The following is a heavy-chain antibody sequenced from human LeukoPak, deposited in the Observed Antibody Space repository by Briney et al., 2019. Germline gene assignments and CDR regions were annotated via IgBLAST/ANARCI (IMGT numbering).Heavy chain of an antibody. CDR3: ARDRNIVVVKTLYYFDY. CDR1: GYTFTSYY. J-gene: IGHJ4*02. CDR2: INPSGGST. D-gene: IGHD2-21*01. V-gene: IGHV1-46*01. Sequence: GASVKVSCKASGYTFTSYYMHWVRQAPGQGLEWMGIINPSGGSTSYAQKFQGRVTMTRDTSTSTVYMELSSLGSEDTAVYYCARDRNIVVVKTLYYFDYWGQGTLVTVSS.